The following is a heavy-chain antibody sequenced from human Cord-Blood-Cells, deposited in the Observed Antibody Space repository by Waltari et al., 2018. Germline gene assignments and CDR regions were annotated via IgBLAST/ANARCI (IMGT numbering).Heavy chain of an antibody. CDR1: GYTFTSYG. CDR3: AREPSITGANYYYYYYMDV. J-gene: IGHJ6*03. V-gene: IGHV1-18*04. CDR2: ISAYNDNT. D-gene: IGHD6-19*01. Sequence: QVQLVQSGAEVKKPGASVKVSCKASGYTFTSYGISWVRQAPGKGLEWMGWISAYNDNTNYAQKLQGRVTMTTDTSTSTAYMELRSLRSDDTAVYYCAREPSITGANYYYYYYMDVWGKGTTVTVSS.